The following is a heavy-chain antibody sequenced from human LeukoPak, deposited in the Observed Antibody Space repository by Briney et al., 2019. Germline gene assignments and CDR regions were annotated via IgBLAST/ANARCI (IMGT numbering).Heavy chain of an antibody. CDR3: ARSPHILTGENFDY. Sequence: ASVKVSCKASGYTFTGYYMHWVRQAPGQGLEWMGWINPNSGGTNYAQKFQGRVTITADKSTSTAYMELSSLRSEDTAVYYCARSPHILTGENFDYWGQGTLVTVSS. CDR1: GYTFTGYY. J-gene: IGHJ4*02. V-gene: IGHV1-2*02. CDR2: INPNSGGT. D-gene: IGHD3-9*01.